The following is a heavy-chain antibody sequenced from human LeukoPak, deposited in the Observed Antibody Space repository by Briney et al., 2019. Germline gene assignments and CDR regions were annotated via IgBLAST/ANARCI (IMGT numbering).Heavy chain of an antibody. CDR3: ARDDSSGYYFGAFDI. V-gene: IGHV1-69*13. CDR1: GGTFSSYA. D-gene: IGHD3-22*01. Sequence: SVKVSCKASGGTFSSYAISWVRQAPGQGLEWMGGIIPIFGTANYAQKFQGRVTITADESTSTACMELSSLRSEDTAVYYCARDDSSGYYFGAFDIWGQGTMVTVSS. CDR2: IIPIFGTA. J-gene: IGHJ3*02.